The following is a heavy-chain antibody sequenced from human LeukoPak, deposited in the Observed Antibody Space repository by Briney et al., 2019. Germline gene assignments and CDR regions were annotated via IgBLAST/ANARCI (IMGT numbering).Heavy chain of an antibody. V-gene: IGHV4-4*07. D-gene: IGHD3-22*01. J-gene: IGHJ4*02. CDR3: ARTNYYYDSSGYFVYYFDY. CDR1: GGSISSYY. Sequence: SSGTLSLTCTVSGGSISSYYWSWLRQPAGKGLEWFGRIYTSGSTNYNPSLKSRVTMSVDTSKNQFSLKLSSVTAADTAVYYCARTNYYYDSSGYFVYYFDYWGQGTLVTVSS. CDR2: IYTSGST.